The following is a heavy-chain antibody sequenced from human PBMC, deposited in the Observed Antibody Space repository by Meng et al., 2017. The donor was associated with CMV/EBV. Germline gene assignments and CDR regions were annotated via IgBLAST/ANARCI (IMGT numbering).Heavy chain of an antibody. Sequence: GESLKISCAASGFTFSSYGMHWVRQAPGKGLEWVAFIRYDGSNKYYADSVKGRFTISRDNSKNTLYLQMNSLRAEDTAVYYCAKRKGGYSYGDFDYWGRGTLVTVSS. CDR3: AKRKGGYSYGDFDY. D-gene: IGHD5-18*01. CDR1: GFTFSSYG. J-gene: IGHJ4*02. CDR2: IRYDGSNK. V-gene: IGHV3-30*02.